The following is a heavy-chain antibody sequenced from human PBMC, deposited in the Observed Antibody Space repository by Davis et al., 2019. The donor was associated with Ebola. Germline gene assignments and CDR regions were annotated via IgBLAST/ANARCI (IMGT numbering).Heavy chain of an antibody. CDR3: ARAGYCSGGSCYWSLGYWFDP. CDR1: GFSISSYA. CDR2: IWYDGSNK. V-gene: IGHV3-33*01. D-gene: IGHD2-15*01. Sequence: SCASSGFSISSYAMPSVRQAPGQGLASVPVIWYDGSNKYYADSVNGRFTISRDNSKNTLYLQMNSLRAEDTAVYYCARAGYCSGGSCYWSLGYWFDPWGQGTLVTVSS. J-gene: IGHJ5*02.